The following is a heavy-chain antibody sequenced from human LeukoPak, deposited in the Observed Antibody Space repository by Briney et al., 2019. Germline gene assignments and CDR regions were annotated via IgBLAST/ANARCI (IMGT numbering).Heavy chain of an antibody. Sequence: PGGSLRLSCEGSALTFSRYGMQWVRQAPGKGLEGVAVISYDGSEKYYADSVRGRFTISRDNSKSTLYLQMNSLRPEDTAVYYCADANDIVPGSPHNHFDNWGQGTLVTVSS. CDR1: ALTFSRYG. D-gene: IGHD3-9*01. CDR2: ISYDGSEK. CDR3: ADANDIVPGSPHNHFDN. J-gene: IGHJ4*02. V-gene: IGHV3-30*03.